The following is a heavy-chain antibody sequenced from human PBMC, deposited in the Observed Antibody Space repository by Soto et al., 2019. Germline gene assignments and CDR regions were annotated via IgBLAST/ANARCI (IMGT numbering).Heavy chain of an antibody. V-gene: IGHV1-46*03. J-gene: IGHJ4*02. CDR2: INPSGGST. CDR3: ARLNTVTGLWGPVDY. D-gene: IGHD4-17*01. CDR1: GYTFTSYY. Sequence: GASVKVSCKASGYTFTSYYMHWVRQAPGQGLEWMGIINPSGGSTSYAQKFQGRVTMTRDTSTSTVYMELSSLRSEDTAVYYCARLNTVTGLWGPVDYWGQGTLVTVSS.